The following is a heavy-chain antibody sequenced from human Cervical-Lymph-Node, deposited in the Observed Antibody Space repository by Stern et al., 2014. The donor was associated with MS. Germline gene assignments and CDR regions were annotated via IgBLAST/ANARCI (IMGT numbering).Heavy chain of an antibody. J-gene: IGHJ4*02. V-gene: IGHV1-69*06. Sequence: VQLVQSGAEVKKPGSSVKVSCKASGDTFSSYAINWVRQVPGQGLEWMGGISRVFGTTSYAQKFQGRVTITADKSTNTAYMELMTLRSEDTAVYYCARGGGLVGYFDYWGQGTLVSVSS. CDR3: ARGGGLVGYFDY. D-gene: IGHD1-26*01. CDR1: GDTFSSYA. CDR2: ISRVFGTT.